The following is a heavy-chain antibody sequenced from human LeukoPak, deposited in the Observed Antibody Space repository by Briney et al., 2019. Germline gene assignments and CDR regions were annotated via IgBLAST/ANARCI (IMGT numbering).Heavy chain of an antibody. CDR3: AKDVVGQQWPENY. CDR2: ISSSGSTI. V-gene: IGHV3-48*03. D-gene: IGHD6-19*01. J-gene: IGHJ4*02. CDR1: GFTFSSYE. Sequence: GGSLRLSCAASGFTFSSYEMSWVRQAPGKGLEWVSYISSSGSTIYYADSVKGRFTISRVNAKNSLYLQMNSLRAEDTAVYHCAKDVVGQQWPENYWGQGTLVTVSS.